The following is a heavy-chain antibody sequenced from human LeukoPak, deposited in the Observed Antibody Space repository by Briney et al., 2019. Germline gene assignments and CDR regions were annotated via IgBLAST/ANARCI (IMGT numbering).Heavy chain of an antibody. V-gene: IGHV4-31*03. D-gene: IGHD6-13*01. Sequence: SQTLSLTCTVSGGSISSGGYYWSWIRQHPGKGLEWIGYIYYSGSTYYNPSLKSRVTISVDTSKNQSSLKLSSVTAADTAVYYCASSRGDLAAAAFDYWGQGTLVTVSS. J-gene: IGHJ4*02. CDR1: GGSISSGGYY. CDR3: ASSRGDLAAAAFDY. CDR2: IYYSGST.